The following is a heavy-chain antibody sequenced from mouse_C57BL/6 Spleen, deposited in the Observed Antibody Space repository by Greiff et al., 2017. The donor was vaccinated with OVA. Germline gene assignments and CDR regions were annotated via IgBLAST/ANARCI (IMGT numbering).Heavy chain of an antibody. Sequence: EVQLQQSGPVLVKPGASVKMSCKASGYTFTDYYMNWVKQSHGKSLEWIGVINPYNGGTSYNQKFKGKATLTVDKSSSTAYMELNSLTSEDSAVYYCARADSNYVAYWGQGTLVTVSA. J-gene: IGHJ3*01. CDR2: INPYNGGT. CDR3: ARADSNYVAY. V-gene: IGHV1-19*01. CDR1: GYTFTDYY. D-gene: IGHD2-5*01.